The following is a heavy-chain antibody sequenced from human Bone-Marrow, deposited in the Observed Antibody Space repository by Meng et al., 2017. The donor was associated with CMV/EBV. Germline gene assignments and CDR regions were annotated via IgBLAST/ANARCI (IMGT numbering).Heavy chain of an antibody. D-gene: IGHD1-7*01. CDR2: VYSSGSV. V-gene: IGHV4-39*07. J-gene: IGHJ5*02. CDR1: GGSITRPTYY. CDR3: ATDHDWNYFDP. Sequence: SETLSLTCTVSGGSITRPTYYWGWVRQPPGKGLEWIGSVYSSGSVFYNPSLKSRVTTSLDSSRNQFSLKLSSMTAADTALYYCATDHDWNYFDPWGQGTLVTVSS.